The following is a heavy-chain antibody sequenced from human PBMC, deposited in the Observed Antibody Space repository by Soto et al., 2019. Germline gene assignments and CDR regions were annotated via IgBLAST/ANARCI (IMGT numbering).Heavy chain of an antibody. CDR1: GASVPSNTAS. CDR3: AKGDNPGPKTGYAFDP. CDR2: TYFRSKWYN. Sequence: SQTLSLTCAISGASVPSNTASWNWIRQSPSRGLEWLGRTYFRSKWYNDYAVSVKSRIIINPDTSNNQFSLQLNSVTPEDTAVYFCAKGDNPGPKTGYAFDPWGQGIMVTVSS. J-gene: IGHJ5*02. V-gene: IGHV6-1*01. D-gene: IGHD5-12*01.